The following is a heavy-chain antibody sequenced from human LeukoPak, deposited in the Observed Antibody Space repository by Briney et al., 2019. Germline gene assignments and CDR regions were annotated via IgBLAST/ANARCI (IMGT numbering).Heavy chain of an antibody. D-gene: IGHD6-13*01. V-gene: IGHV3-53*01. CDR1: GFTVSSIY. CDR3: ARGGYSSGWYHFDY. Sequence: GYLSLSCAASGFTVSSIYMSWVRQAPGQGLEWVSVIYSGGTTNYADSVKGRFTISRDNSKNTRFLQMNSLRAEDTAVYYWARGGYSSGWYHFDYGGQGTLVTVSS. CDR2: IYSGGTT. J-gene: IGHJ4*02.